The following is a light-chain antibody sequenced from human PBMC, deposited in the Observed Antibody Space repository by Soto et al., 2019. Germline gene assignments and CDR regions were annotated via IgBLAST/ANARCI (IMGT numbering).Light chain of an antibody. CDR1: QSVGRK. CDR2: DAS. CDR3: QQYDIWPPGT. Sequence: EIEMTQSPATLSVSPGERATLSCRSSQSVGRKLAWYQQKPGQAPRLLIYDASNGAMGVPARVIGSGSGTEFTLTISSLESEDVAVYHCQQYDIWPPGTFVQGTKVEI. J-gene: IGKJ1*01. V-gene: IGKV3-15*01.